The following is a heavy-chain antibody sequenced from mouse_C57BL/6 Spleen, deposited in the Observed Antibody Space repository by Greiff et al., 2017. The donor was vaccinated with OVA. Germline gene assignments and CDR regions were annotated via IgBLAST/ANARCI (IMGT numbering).Heavy chain of an antibody. D-gene: IGHD3-2*02. CDR1: GFTFSSYA. CDR3: RGRSSGYRDAMDY. CDR2: ISSGGDYS. Sequence: EVQLQESGEGLVKPGGSLKLSCAASGFTFSSYAMSWVRQTPEKRLEWVAYISSGGDYSYYADNVKGRFTITRDNARKTLYLQMSSLKSEDTAVYYCRGRSSGYRDAMDYWGQGTSVTVSS. J-gene: IGHJ4*01. V-gene: IGHV5-9-1*02.